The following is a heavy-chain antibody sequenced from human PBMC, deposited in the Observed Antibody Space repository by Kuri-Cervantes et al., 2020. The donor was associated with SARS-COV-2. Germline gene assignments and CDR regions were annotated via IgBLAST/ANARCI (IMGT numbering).Heavy chain of an antibody. D-gene: IGHD1-26*01. V-gene: IGHV1-18*01. Sequence: GGSLRLSCKASGGTFSSYAISWVRQAPGQGLEWMGWISAYNGNTNYAQKLQGRVTMTTDTSTSTAYMELRSLRSDDTAVYYCARGPGSYHIWYYFDYWGQGALVTVSS. CDR1: GGTFSSYA. CDR3: ARGPGSYHIWYYFDY. CDR2: ISAYNGNT. J-gene: IGHJ4*02.